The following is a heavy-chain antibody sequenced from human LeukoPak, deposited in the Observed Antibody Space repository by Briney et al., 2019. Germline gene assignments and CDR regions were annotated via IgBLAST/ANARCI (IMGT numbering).Heavy chain of an antibody. CDR3: AELGITMIGGV. V-gene: IGHV3-48*03. CDR2: ISSRGSTI. CDR1: GFTFDNYG. D-gene: IGHD3-10*02. J-gene: IGHJ6*04. Sequence: PGGSLRLSCAASGFTFDNYGMSWVRHAAGEGLEWVSSISSRGSTIYYAGSVEGPFTLPRDKAKNPLYLQMNSHRAAATAVYYGAELGITMIGGVWGKGTTVTISS.